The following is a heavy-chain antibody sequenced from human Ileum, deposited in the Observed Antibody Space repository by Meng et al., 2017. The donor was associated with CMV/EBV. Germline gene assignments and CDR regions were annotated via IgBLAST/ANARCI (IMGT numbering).Heavy chain of an antibody. CDR3: ARDQLEGVYCTNGVCYTLEY. D-gene: IGHD2-8*01. V-gene: IGHV3-30-3*01. Sequence: GESLKISCDASGFTFNSYAIHWVRQAPGKGLEWVAVISYDGSNKYYAEYVKGRFTVSRDNSKTTLHLQMNSLRAEDTAVYYCARDQLEGVYCTNGVCYTLEYWGQGTLVTVSS. CDR1: GFTFNSYA. J-gene: IGHJ4*02. CDR2: ISYDGSNK.